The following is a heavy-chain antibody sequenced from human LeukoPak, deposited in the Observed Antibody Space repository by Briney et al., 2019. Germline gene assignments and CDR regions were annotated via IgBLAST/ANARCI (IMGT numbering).Heavy chain of an antibody. CDR3: ARRRGAYFDY. CDR2: IYPGDSDT. Sequence: GDPLKISWKGSGYRFTSDWIGGVRQMPGKGLEWMGIIYPGDSDTRNSPSCQGQSTIPADKSGSTAYLQWSSLKASDTAVYYCARRRGAYFDYWGQGNLVTVSS. J-gene: IGHJ4*02. CDR1: GYRFTSDW. V-gene: IGHV5-51*01.